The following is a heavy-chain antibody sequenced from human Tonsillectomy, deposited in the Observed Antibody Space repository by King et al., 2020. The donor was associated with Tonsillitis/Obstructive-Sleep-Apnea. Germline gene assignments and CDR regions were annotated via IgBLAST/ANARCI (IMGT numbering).Heavy chain of an antibody. CDR3: ARERYSGSYGFDY. J-gene: IGHJ4*02. V-gene: IGHV4-34*01. CDR1: GGSFSGYY. Sequence: VQLQQWGAGLLKPSETLSLTCAVYGGSFSGYYWSWIRQPPGKGLEWIEEINHSGSTNYNPSLKSRVTISVDTTKNRFSLKLSSVTAADTAVYYCARERYSGSYGFDYWGQGTLVTVSS. CDR2: INHSGST. D-gene: IGHD1-26*01.